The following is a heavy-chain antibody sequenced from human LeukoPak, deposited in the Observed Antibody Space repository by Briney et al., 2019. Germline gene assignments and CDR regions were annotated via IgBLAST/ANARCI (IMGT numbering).Heavy chain of an antibody. Sequence: PSETLSLTCTVSGGSISSSSYYWSWIRQPPGKGLEWIGYIYYSGSTNYNPSLKSRVTISVDTSKNQFSLKLSSVTAADTAVYYCARVREVAARPFPHYYFDYWGQGTLVTVSS. D-gene: IGHD6-6*01. J-gene: IGHJ4*02. CDR3: ARVREVAARPFPHYYFDY. CDR2: IYYSGST. V-gene: IGHV4-61*01. CDR1: GGSISSSSYY.